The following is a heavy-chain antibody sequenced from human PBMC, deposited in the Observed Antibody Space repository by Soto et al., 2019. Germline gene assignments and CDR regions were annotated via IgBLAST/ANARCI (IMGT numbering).Heavy chain of an antibody. CDR1: GYSFSNYW. V-gene: IGHV5-51*01. J-gene: IGHJ6*02. Sequence: SGESLKISCKGSGYSFSNYWIGGVRQMPGKGLEWMGIIYPGDSETRYSPSFQGQVTISADKSISTAHLQWSSLKASDTALYYCARQNSYGYYYYGLDVWGQGTTVTVSS. D-gene: IGHD5-18*01. CDR2: IYPGDSET. CDR3: ARQNSYGYYYYGLDV.